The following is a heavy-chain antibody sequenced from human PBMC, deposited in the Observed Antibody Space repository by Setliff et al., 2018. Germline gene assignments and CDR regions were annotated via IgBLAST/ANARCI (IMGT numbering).Heavy chain of an antibody. J-gene: IGHJ4*02. V-gene: IGHV1-18*04. CDR1: GYTFTDFG. CDR2: ISPYTGNT. CDR3: ARINLYVSSGYYYSPDY. D-gene: IGHD3-22*01. Sequence: ASVKVSCKASGYTFTDFGINWVRQAPGQGLEWVGWISPYTGNTYSAQRFQGRVTLTTDTSTSTAYMEVRSLTSDDTAVYYCARINLYVSSGYYYSPDYWGPGTLVTVSS.